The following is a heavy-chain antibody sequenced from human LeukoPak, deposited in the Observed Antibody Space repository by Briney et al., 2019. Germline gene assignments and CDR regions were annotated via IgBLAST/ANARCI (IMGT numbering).Heavy chain of an antibody. CDR2: IYHSGST. J-gene: IGHJ4*02. V-gene: IGHV4-30-2*01. Sequence: PSETLSLTCAVSGGSISTGGYSWSWIRQPPGKGLEWIGYIYHSGSTYYNPSLKTRVTISIDRSKNQFSLKLSSVTAADTAVYYCARGAYRYGSGSLRGDYFDYWGQGTLVTVSS. D-gene: IGHD3-10*01. CDR3: ARGAYRYGSGSLRGDYFDY. CDR1: GGSISTGGYS.